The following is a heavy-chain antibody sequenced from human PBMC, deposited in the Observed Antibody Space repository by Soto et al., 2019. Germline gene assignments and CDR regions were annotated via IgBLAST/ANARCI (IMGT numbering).Heavy chain of an antibody. D-gene: IGHD2-2*01. V-gene: IGHV1-8*01. Sequence: QVQLVQSGAEVKKPGASVKVSCKASGYTFTSYDINWVRQATGQGLEWMGWMNPNSGNTGYAQKFQGRVTMTRNTSISTAYMELSSLISEDTAVYYCARGVSCSSTSCYVWASLGKRHEYYYYMDVWGKGTTVTVSS. CDR2: MNPNSGNT. J-gene: IGHJ6*03. CDR3: ARGVSCSSTSCYVWASLGKRHEYYYYMDV. CDR1: GYTFTSYD.